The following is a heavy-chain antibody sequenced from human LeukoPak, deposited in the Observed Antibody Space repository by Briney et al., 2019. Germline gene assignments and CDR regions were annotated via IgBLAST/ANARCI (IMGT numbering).Heavy chain of an antibody. Sequence: GGSLRLSCAASGFTFSSYWMSWVRQAPGKGLEWVANIKQDGSEEYYVDSVKGRFTISRDNAKNSLYLQMNSLRAEDTAVYYCARVCYPSTSGCPGDSWGQGILVAVSS. V-gene: IGHV3-7*03. J-gene: IGHJ4*02. CDR1: GFTFSSYW. CDR3: ARVCYPSTSGCPGDS. D-gene: IGHD2-2*01. CDR2: IKQDGSEE.